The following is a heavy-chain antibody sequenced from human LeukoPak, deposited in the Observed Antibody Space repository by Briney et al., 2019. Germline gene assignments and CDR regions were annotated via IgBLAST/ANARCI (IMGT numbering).Heavy chain of an antibody. Sequence: SETLSLTCTVSGASISPHYWSWIRQHPGKGLEWIGYIYYSGSTYYNPSLKSRVTISVDTSKNQFSLKLSSVTAADTAVYYCARLETSSSWFDYWGQGTLVTVSS. V-gene: IGHV4-59*06. CDR3: ARLETSSSWFDY. J-gene: IGHJ4*02. D-gene: IGHD6-13*01. CDR1: GASISPHY. CDR2: IYYSGST.